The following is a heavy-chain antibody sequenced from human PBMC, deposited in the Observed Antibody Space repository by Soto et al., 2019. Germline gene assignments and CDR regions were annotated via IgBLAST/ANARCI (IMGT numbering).Heavy chain of an antibody. J-gene: IGHJ4*02. Sequence: EVQLLESGGGLVQPGGSLRLSCAVSGFTFGSHAMIWVRQAPGKGLEWVSAISGSGGSAYYADSVKGRFTISRDNSINTLYRQMNSLRAEDAALYYCAKEPYSDFWSAYYYFDYWGQGTLVTVSS. D-gene: IGHD3-3*01. V-gene: IGHV3-23*01. CDR3: AKEPYSDFWSAYYYFDY. CDR2: ISGSGGSA. CDR1: GFTFGSHA.